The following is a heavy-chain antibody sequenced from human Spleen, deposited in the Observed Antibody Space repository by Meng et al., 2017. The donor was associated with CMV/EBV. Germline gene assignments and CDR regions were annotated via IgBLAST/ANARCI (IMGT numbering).Heavy chain of an antibody. V-gene: IGHV1-8*02. CDR2: MNPNSGNT. CDR1: GYTVTDYY. J-gene: IGHJ4*02. D-gene: IGHD3-3*01. Sequence: ASVKVSCKASGYTVTDYYMHWVRQAPGQGLEWMGWMNPNSGNTGYAQKFQGRVTMTRNTSISTAYMELSSLRSEDTAVYYCARAITIFGAKAFDYWGQGTLVTVSS. CDR3: ARAITIFGAKAFDY.